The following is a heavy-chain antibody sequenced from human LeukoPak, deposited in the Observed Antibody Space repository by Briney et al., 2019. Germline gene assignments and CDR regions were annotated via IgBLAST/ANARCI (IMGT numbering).Heavy chain of an antibody. CDR2: IIPIFGTA. D-gene: IGHD6-6*01. CDR1: GGTFSSYA. V-gene: IGHV1-69*13. CDR3: AREGVYSSSLGDFDY. J-gene: IGHJ4*02. Sequence: ASVKVSCKASGGTFSSYAISWVRQAPGRGLEWMGGIIPIFGTANYAQKFQGRVTITADESTSTAYMELSSLRSEDTAVYYCAREGVYSSSLGDFDYWGQGTLVTVSS.